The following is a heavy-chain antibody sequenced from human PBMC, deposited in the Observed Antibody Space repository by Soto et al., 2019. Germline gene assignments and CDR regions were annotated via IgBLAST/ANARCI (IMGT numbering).Heavy chain of an antibody. CDR1: GFTFSSYW. CDR3: ARVACSSTSCYYYYYYYMDV. CDR2: INSDGSST. D-gene: IGHD2-2*01. V-gene: IGHV3-74*01. J-gene: IGHJ6*03. Sequence: GGSLRLSCAASGFTFSSYWMHWVRQAPGKGLVWVSRINSDGSSTSYADSVKGRFTISRDNAKNTLYLQMNSLRAEDTAVYYCARVACSSTSCYYYYYYYMDVWGKGTTVTVSS.